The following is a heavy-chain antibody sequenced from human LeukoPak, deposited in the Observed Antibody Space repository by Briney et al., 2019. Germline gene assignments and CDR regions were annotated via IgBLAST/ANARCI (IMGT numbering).Heavy chain of an antibody. CDR3: AKLQQPGDY. CDR1: GFTFSSYG. Sequence: QSGGSLRLSCAASGFTFSSYGMHWVRQAPGKGLGWVAVISYDGSNKYYADSVKGRFTISRDNSKNTLYLQMNSLRAEDTVVYYCAKLQQPGDYWGQGTLVTVSS. V-gene: IGHV3-30*18. CDR2: ISYDGSNK. D-gene: IGHD4-11*01. J-gene: IGHJ4*02.